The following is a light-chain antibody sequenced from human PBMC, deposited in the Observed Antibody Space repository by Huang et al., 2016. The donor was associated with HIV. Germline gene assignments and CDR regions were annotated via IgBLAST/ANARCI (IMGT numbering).Light chain of an antibody. CDR3: HHYSNWPPTWT. V-gene: IGKV3-15*01. CDR2: GAS. Sequence: EIVMTQSPATLSVSPGERATLSCRASQSVAKHFAWYQQKPGQAPRLLIYGASTRATGIPARFSGSGSGTEFTLTISSLQSEDFAVYYCHHYSNWPPTWTFGQVTKVEIK. CDR1: QSVAKH. J-gene: IGKJ1*01.